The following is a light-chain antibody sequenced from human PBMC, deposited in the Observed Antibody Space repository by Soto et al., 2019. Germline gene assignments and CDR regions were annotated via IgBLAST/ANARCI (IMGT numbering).Light chain of an antibody. CDR2: GVS. V-gene: IGKV3-15*01. J-gene: IGKJ2*01. CDR1: QSVSSN. Sequence: EIVMTQSPATLSVSPGERATLSCRASQSVSSNLAWYQQKPGQAPRLLIYGVSTRATGIPARFSGSGSGTEFTLTISSLQSEDFAVYYCQQYNYWPPVTFGQGTKLEIK. CDR3: QQYNYWPPVT.